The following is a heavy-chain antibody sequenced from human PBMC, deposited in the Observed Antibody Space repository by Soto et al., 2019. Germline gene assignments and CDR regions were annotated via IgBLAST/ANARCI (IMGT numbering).Heavy chain of an antibody. V-gene: IGHV3-23*01. D-gene: IGHD3-10*01. CDR1: GFTFSSYA. J-gene: IGHJ4*02. CDR3: AESPMVRGVIFGFLNYYFDY. Sequence: GGSLSLSCAASGFTFSSYAMSWVRQAPGKGLEWVSAISGSGGSTYYADSVKGRFTISRDNSKNTLYLQMNSLRAEDTAVYYCAESPMVRGVIFGFLNYYFDYWGQGTLVTVSS. CDR2: ISGSGGST.